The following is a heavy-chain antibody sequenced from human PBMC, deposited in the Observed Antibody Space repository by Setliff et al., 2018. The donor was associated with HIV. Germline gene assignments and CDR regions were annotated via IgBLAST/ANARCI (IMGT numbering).Heavy chain of an antibody. CDR3: ARLSRGAYYDFWSGFYLSIANRFDS. CDR1: GYSISSGYY. Sequence: SETLSLTCAVSGYSISSGYYWGWIRQPPGKGLEWIGSIYHSGSTYYNPSLKSRVTISVDTSKNQFSLKLSSVTAADTAVYYCARLSRGAYYDFWSGFYLSIANRFDSWGQGILVTVSS. CDR2: IYHSGST. J-gene: IGHJ5*01. D-gene: IGHD3-3*01. V-gene: IGHV4-38-2*01.